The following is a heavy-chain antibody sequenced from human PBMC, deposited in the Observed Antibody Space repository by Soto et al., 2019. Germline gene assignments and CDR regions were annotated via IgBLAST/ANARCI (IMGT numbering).Heavy chain of an antibody. J-gene: IGHJ6*02. CDR2: ISGSGGSK. D-gene: IGHD2-15*01. CDR3: AGFLGYCSGGSCYPIRYYYYGMDV. V-gene: IGHV3-23*01. Sequence: GGSLRLSCAASGFTFSSYAMSWVRQAPGKGLEWVSAISGSGGSKYYADSVKGRFTISRDNSKNTLYLQMNSLRAEDTAVYYCAGFLGYCSGGSCYPIRYYYYGMDVWGQGTTVTVSS. CDR1: GFTFSSYA.